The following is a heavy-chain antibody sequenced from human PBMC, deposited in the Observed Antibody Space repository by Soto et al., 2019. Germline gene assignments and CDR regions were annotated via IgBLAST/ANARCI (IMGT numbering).Heavy chain of an antibody. D-gene: IGHD4-17*01. CDR3: ARDTGGTTVGFGMDG. Sequence: QVQLVQSGAEVKKPGSSVKVSCKASGGTFSSYAISWVRQAPGQGLEWMGGIIPIFGTANYAQKFQGRVAITADESTRRAYMGVSSLSSEETVLYYCARDTGGTTVGFGMDGWGQGTRVTVSS. CDR1: GGTFSSYA. J-gene: IGHJ6*02. CDR2: IIPIFGTA. V-gene: IGHV1-69*01.